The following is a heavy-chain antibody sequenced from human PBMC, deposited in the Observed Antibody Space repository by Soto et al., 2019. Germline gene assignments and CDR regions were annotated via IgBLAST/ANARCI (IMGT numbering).Heavy chain of an antibody. V-gene: IGHV1-69*06. CDR3: ARGLLYATTYFDY. CDR2: IIPVVGTT. J-gene: IGHJ4*02. CDR1: GDTFTTNS. Sequence: QVQLVQSGAEVKKPGSSVKVSCKASGDTFTTNSLNWVRQATGQGLEWMGGIIPVVGTTKYAQKYQDRVTITGDKSTNTAYMELSGLRSDDTAVYYCARGLLYATTYFDYWGQGAPVTVSS. D-gene: IGHD2-8*01.